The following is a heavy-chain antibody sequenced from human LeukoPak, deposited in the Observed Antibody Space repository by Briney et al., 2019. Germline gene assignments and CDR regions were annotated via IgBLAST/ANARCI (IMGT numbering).Heavy chain of an antibody. CDR1: GYTFTGYY. CDR3: ARVDTVVVPAGIAWFDP. CDR2: INPNSGGT. Sequence: ASVKVSCKASGYTFTGYYMHWVRQAPGQGLEWMGWINPNSGGTSYAQKFQGRVTMSRDTSISTAYVELSRLRSDDTAVYYCARVDTVVVPAGIAWFDPWGQGTLVTVSS. D-gene: IGHD2-2*02. J-gene: IGHJ5*02. V-gene: IGHV1-2*02.